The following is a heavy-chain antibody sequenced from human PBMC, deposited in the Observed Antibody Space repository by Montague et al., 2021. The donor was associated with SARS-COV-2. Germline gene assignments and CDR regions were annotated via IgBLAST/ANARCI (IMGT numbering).Heavy chain of an antibody. CDR1: GGSFSVYY. CDR3: AKARAVVRAARTLVAFDL. CDR2: INHSGTA. Sequence: SETLSLTCAVYGGSFSVYYWRWLCQSPRRGLERIAEINHSGTANYNPSPKSRVSISVDTSKNQFTLTLTSATAADTAMYYCAKARAVVRAARTLVAFDLWGQGTMVTVSS. J-gene: IGHJ3*01. V-gene: IGHV4-34*01. D-gene: IGHD2-2*01.